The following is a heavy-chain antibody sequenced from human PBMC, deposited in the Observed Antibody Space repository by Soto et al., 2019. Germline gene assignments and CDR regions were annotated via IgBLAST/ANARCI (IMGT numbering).Heavy chain of an antibody. CDR2: VYYSGST. D-gene: IGHD3-10*01. V-gene: IGHV4-39*01. CDR1: GGTISSSSYS. J-gene: IGHJ4*02. Sequence: SETLSLTYTVCGGTISSSSYSWGWIRQPPGKGLEWTGTVYYSGSTDCNPSLKSRVTISVDTSKNQFSLKLESVTAADTAVYYCARFLVQRTMAGVHWGPGTLVTVSS. CDR3: ARFLVQRTMAGVH.